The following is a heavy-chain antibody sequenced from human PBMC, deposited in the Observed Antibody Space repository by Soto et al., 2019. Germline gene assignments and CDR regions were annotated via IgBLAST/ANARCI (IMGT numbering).Heavy chain of an antibody. V-gene: IGHV3-53*01. Sequence: DVQLVESGGGLIQPGGSLRLSCVASGLTVSGKTYMAWVRQAPRKGPEWLSGVYDLDGTYYADSVRGRFTTSIDSSRTTVYLQMRDLRPEDTALYFCATWHLREHAYDIWGQGTMVTVSS. J-gene: IGHJ3*02. CDR3: ATWHLREHAYDI. D-gene: IGHD5-12*01. CDR2: VYDLDGT. CDR1: GLTVSGKTY.